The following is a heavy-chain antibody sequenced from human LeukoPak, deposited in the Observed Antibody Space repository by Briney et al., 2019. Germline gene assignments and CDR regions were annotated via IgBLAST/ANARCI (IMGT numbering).Heavy chain of an antibody. J-gene: IGHJ3*02. D-gene: IGHD2-15*01. CDR2: ISYDGNNK. CDR1: GFTFNSYA. Sequence: GGSLRLSCAASGFTFNSYAMHWVRQAPGKGLEWVAAISYDGNNKYYADSMKGRFTISRDNAKNTLYLQMNSLRAEDTAVYYCAREDIVVVVAERAFDIWGQGTMVTVSS. V-gene: IGHV3-30*04. CDR3: AREDIVVVVAERAFDI.